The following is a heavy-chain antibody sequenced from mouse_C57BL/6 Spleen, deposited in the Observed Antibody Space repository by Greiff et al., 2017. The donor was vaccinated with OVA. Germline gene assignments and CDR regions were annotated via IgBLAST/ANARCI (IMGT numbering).Heavy chain of an antibody. CDR1: GYTFTDYE. D-gene: IGHD4-1*01. V-gene: IGHV1-15*01. CDR3: TRLANWDFDY. J-gene: IGHJ2*01. CDR2: IDPETGGT. Sequence: VQLQQSGAELVRPGASVTLSCKASGYTFTDYEMHWVKQTPVHGLEWIGAIDPETGGTAYNQKFKGKAILTADKSSSTAYMELRSLTSEDSAVNYCTRLANWDFDYWGQGATLTVAS.